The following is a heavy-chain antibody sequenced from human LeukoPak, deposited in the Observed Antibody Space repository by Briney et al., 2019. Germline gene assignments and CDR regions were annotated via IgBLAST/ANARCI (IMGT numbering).Heavy chain of an antibody. D-gene: IGHD3-10*02. J-gene: IGHJ6*04. Sequence: GGFLRLSCAASGFTFDDYGMSWVRQAPGKGLEWVSGINWNGGSTGYADSLKGRFTISRDNAKNSLYLQMNSLRAEDTAVYYCAELGITMIGGVWGKGTTVTISS. CDR1: GFTFDDYG. V-gene: IGHV3-20*04. CDR2: INWNGGST. CDR3: AELGITMIGGV.